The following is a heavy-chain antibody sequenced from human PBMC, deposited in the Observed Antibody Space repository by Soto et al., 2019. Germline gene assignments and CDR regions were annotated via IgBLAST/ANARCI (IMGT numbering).Heavy chain of an antibody. CDR2: ISYDGSNK. CDR1: GFTFSSYA. V-gene: IGHV3-30-3*01. Sequence: QVQLVESGGGVVQPGRSLRLSCAASGFTFSSYAMHWVRQAPGKGLEWVAVISYDGSNKYYADSVKGRFTSSRDNSKDTLYLQMNSLRAEDTAGYYCARDDQLALDYWGQGTLVTVSS. D-gene: IGHD2-2*01. CDR3: ARDDQLALDY. J-gene: IGHJ4*02.